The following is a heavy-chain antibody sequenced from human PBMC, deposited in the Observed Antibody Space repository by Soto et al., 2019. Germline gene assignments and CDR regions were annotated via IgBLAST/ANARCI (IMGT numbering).Heavy chain of an antibody. Sequence: GGPLRLSYAASGVNFRSYAVSWFRQDRGRGVEWVSGITSSETTYYADTVKGRFTISRDNSFNTLYLQMSSLRAEDTAVYYCAKEDVAVRLLIDYYYGMDVWGQGTTVTVSS. CDR1: GVNFRSYA. J-gene: IGHJ6*02. CDR2: ITSSETT. D-gene: IGHD6-6*01. V-gene: IGHV3-23*01. CDR3: AKEDVAVRLLIDYYYGMDV.